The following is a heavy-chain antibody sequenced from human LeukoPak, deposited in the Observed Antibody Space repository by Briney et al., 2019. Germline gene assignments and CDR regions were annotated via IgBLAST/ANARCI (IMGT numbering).Heavy chain of an antibody. D-gene: IGHD6-19*01. CDR2: ISAYNGNT. CDR1: GYTFTSYG. Sequence: GASVKVSCKASGYTFTSYGISWVRQAPGQGLEWMGWISAYNGNTNYAQKLQGRVTITADKSTSTAYMELSSLRSEDTAVYYCARDPLADRYSSGWVPWGQGTLVTVSS. V-gene: IGHV1-18*01. J-gene: IGHJ5*02. CDR3: ARDPLADRYSSGWVP.